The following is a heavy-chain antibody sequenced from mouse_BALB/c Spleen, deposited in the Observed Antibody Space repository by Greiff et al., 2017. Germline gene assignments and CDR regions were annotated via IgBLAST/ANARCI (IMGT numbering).Heavy chain of an antibody. CDR2: ISSGGST. CDR3: ANQWGDS. Sequence: EVKLMESGGGLVKPGGSLKLSCAASGFTFSSYAMSWVRQTPEKRLEWVASISSGGSTYYPDSVKGRFTISRDNARNILYLQMSSLRSEDTAMYYCANQWGDSWGQGTTLTVSS. CDR1: GFTFSSYA. J-gene: IGHJ2*01. V-gene: IGHV5-6-5*01.